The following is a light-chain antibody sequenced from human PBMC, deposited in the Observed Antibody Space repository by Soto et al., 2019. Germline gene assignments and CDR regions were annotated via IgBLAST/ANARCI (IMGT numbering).Light chain of an antibody. V-gene: IGKV3-20*01. CDR1: QSVSSNY. Sequence: EIVLTQSPGTLSLSPGERATLSCRASQSVSSNYLAWYQQKPGQAPRLLIYGASSRATGIPDRFSGSGSATDLTLTISSLEPEDFAVYYCQQYGSSPLTFGGGTKVEIK. J-gene: IGKJ4*01. CDR3: QQYGSSPLT. CDR2: GAS.